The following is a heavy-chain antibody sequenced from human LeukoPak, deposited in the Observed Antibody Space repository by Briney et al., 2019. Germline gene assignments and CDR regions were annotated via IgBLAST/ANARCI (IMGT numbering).Heavy chain of an antibody. CDR2: ISSSSSYI. D-gene: IGHD6-19*01. CDR3: ARVSNSGWGSRFDP. J-gene: IGHJ5*02. V-gene: IGHV3-21*01. Sequence: GGSLRLSCAASGFTFSSYSMNWVRQAPGKGLEWVSSISSSSSYISYADSLKGRFTISRDNAKNSLYLQTNSLRAEDTAVYYCARVSNSGWGSRFDPWGQGTLVTVSS. CDR1: GFTFSSYS.